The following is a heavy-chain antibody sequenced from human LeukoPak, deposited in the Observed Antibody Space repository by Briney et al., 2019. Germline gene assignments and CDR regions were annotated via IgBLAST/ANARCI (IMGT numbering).Heavy chain of an antibody. Sequence: ASVKVSCKASGYTFTGYYMHWVRQAPGQGLEWMGWINPNSGGTNYAQKFQGRVTMIRDTSISTAYKELSSLRSDDTAVYYCARDLEGYCSGGTCYFDYWGQGTLVTVSS. CDR2: INPNSGGT. D-gene: IGHD2-15*01. CDR1: GYTFTGYY. V-gene: IGHV1-2*02. J-gene: IGHJ4*02. CDR3: ARDLEGYCSGGTCYFDY.